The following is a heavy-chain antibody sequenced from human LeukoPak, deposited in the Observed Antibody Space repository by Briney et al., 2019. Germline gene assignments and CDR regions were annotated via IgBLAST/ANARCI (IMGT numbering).Heavy chain of an antibody. J-gene: IGHJ3*01. CDR3: ARGHDAYPF. V-gene: IGHV1-8*02. CDR2: MNPNSGNP. Sequence: ASVKVSCKASGGTFSSYAISWVRQAPGQGLEWMGWMNPNSGNPGYAQKFQGRVTMTRNTSISTAYMELSSLRSEDTAVYYCARGHDAYPFWGQGTMVTVSS. CDR1: GGTFSSYA. D-gene: IGHD3-16*01.